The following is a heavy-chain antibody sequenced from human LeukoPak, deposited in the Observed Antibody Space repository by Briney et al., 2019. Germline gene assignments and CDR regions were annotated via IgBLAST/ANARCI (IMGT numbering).Heavy chain of an antibody. CDR1: GYTFTSYY. CDR3: AISPCSGGSCYFDY. D-gene: IGHD2-15*01. V-gene: IGHV1-46*01. Sequence: ASVKVSCKASGYTFTSYYMHWVRQAPGQGLEWMGIINPSGGSTSYAQKLQGRVTMTTDTSTSTAYMELRSLRSDDTAVYYCAISPCSGGSCYFDYWGQGTLVTVSS. CDR2: INPSGGST. J-gene: IGHJ4*02.